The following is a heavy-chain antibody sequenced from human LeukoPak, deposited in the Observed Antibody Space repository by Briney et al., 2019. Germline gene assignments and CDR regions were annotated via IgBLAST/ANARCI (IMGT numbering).Heavy chain of an antibody. V-gene: IGHV5-51*01. CDR1: GYTFTTYW. Sequence: GESLKISCKGSGYTFTTYWIGWVRRMPGKGLEWMGIIYPGDSDTRYSPSFQGQVTISVDKSISTAYLQWSSLKASDTAMYYCARHQIVGATRSPFDYWGQGTLVTVSS. CDR3: ARHQIVGATRSPFDY. J-gene: IGHJ4*02. D-gene: IGHD1-26*01. CDR2: IYPGDSDT.